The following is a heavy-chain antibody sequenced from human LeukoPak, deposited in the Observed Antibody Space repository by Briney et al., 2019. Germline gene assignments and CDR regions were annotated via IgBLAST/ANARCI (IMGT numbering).Heavy chain of an antibody. CDR3: ARGRRGSYNY. CDR2: MNPNSGNT. D-gene: IGHD1-26*01. V-gene: IGHV1-8*02. Sequence: ASVKVSCKASGGTFSSYAISWVRQATGQGLEWMGWMNPNSGNTGYAQKFQGRVTMTRNTSISTAYMELSSLRSEDTAVYYCARGRRGSYNYWGQGTLVTVSS. J-gene: IGHJ4*02. CDR1: GGTFSSYA.